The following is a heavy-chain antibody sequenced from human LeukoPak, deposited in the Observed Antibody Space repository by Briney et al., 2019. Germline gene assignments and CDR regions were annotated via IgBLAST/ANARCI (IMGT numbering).Heavy chain of an antibody. CDR3: ARDARRIVPYFDS. D-gene: IGHD1-26*01. V-gene: IGHV4-4*07. CDR1: GDSVSGYY. CDR2: IFPSGTT. J-gene: IGHJ4*02. Sequence: SETLSLTCTVSGDSVSGYYWSWVRPPAGRGLEWIGRIFPSGTTNYNPSLKSRLSLSVDTSKNQVSLNLNSVTAADTALYYCARDARRIVPYFDSWGRGTLVTVSS.